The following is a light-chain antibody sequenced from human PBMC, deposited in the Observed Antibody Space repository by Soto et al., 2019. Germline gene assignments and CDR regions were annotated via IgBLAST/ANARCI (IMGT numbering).Light chain of an antibody. CDR2: DVG. V-gene: IGLV2-11*01. Sequence: QSALTQPRSVSGSPGQSVTISCTGTSSDVGGYDYVSWYQQHPGIAPKLIIYDVGKRPSGVPDRFSGSKSGNTASLTISCLQTEDEADYYCCSYAGSSTSDVVFGGGTKLTVL. CDR1: SSDVGGYDY. CDR3: CSYAGSSTSDVV. J-gene: IGLJ2*01.